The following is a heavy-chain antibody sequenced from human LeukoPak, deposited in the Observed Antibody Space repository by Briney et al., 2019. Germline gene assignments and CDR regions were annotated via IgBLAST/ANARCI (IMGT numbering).Heavy chain of an antibody. CDR2: IGTSAGST. V-gene: IGHV3-23*01. J-gene: IGHJ4*02. Sequence: GGSLRLSCATSGFTFSSYTMTWVRQAPGKGLEYVSGIGTSAGSTIYADSVKGRLTISRDNSKNTVYLQMDSLTGEDTAVYNCAIDPDWDRVYWGQGTLVTVSS. CDR3: AIDPDWDRVY. CDR1: GFTFSSYT. D-gene: IGHD3/OR15-3a*01.